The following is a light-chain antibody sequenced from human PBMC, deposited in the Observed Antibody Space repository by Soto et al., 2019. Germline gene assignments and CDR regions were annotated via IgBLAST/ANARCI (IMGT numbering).Light chain of an antibody. V-gene: IGLV2-8*01. CDR2: DVS. Sequence: QSVLTQPPSASGSPGQSVTISCTGTSCDVGGDNDVSWYQQHPGKAPKLIIYDVSNRPSGVPDRFSGFKSGNSASLSISGLQAEDEADYYCSSYAGSHSCSVFGGGTKLTVL. J-gene: IGLJ2*01. CDR3: SSYAGSHSCSV. CDR1: SCDVGGDND.